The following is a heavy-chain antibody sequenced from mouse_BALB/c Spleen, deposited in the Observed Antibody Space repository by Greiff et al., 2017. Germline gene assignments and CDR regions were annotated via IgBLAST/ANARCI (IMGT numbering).Heavy chain of an antibody. Sequence: QVQLQQPGAELVMPGASVKMSCKASGYTFTDYWMHWVKQRPGQGLEWIGAIDTSDSYTSYNQKFKGKATLTVDESSSTAYMQLSSLTSEDSAVYSCARGGGEGFAYWGQGTLVTVSA. D-gene: IGHD1-1*02. J-gene: IGHJ3*01. CDR2: IDTSDSYT. CDR1: GYTFTDYW. V-gene: IGHV1-69*01. CDR3: ARGGGEGFAY.